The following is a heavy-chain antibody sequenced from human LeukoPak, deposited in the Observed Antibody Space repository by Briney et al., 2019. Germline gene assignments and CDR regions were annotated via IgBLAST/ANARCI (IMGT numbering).Heavy chain of an antibody. CDR2: INHSGST. CDR1: GGSFSGYY. CDR3: ASRSNKLKIVPAAPDGSGSGAFDI. J-gene: IGHJ3*02. D-gene: IGHD2-2*01. Sequence: PSETLSLTCAVYGGSFSGYYWSWIRQPPGKGLEWIGEINHSGSTNYNPSLKSRVTISVDTSKNQFSLKLSSVTAADTAVYYCASRSNKLKIVPAAPDGSGSGAFDIRGQGTMVTVSS. V-gene: IGHV4-34*01.